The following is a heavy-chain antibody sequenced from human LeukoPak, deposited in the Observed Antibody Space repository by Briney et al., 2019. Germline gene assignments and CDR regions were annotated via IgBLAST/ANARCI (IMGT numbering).Heavy chain of an antibody. V-gene: IGHV3-30*01. D-gene: IGHD1-7*01. J-gene: IGHJ6*03. CDR1: GFTFSGSA. CDR2: ISSDGSNK. Sequence: GGSLRLSCAASGFTFSGSAMHWVRQAPGKGLEWVAVISSDGSNKYYAYSVKGQFTISRDNSNNTLYLQMNSLRPEDTAVYYCARGAGTTVYYMDVWGKGTTVTVSS. CDR3: ARGAGTTVYYMDV.